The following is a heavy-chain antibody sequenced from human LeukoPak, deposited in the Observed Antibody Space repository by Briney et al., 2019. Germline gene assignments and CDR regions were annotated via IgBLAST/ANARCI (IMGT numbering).Heavy chain of an antibody. CDR1: GFTFSDYH. J-gene: IGHJ3*02. V-gene: IGHV4-59*08. CDR2: IYYSGST. D-gene: IGHD3-3*01. Sequence: PGGSLRLSCAASGFTFSDYHMSWIRQAPGKGLEWIGYIYYSGSTNYNPSLKSRVTISVDTSKNQFSLKLSSVTAADTAVYYCASSRSRLEWRTDAFDIWGQGTMVTVSS. CDR3: ASSRSRLEWRTDAFDI.